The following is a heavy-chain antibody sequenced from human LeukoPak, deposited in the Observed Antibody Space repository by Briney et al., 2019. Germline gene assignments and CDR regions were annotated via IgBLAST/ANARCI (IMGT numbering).Heavy chain of an antibody. CDR2: IGGSSTSI. V-gene: IGHV3-21*01. CDR1: GFTFSTYS. D-gene: IGHD4-17*01. CDR3: ARELGGDYGEAFDI. Sequence: GGSLGLSCAASGFTFSTYSMNWVRQAPGKGLEWVSSIGGSSTSIYYADSVKGRFTISRDNAKSSLYLQMNSLRAEDAAVYYCARELGGDYGEAFDIWGQGTMVTVSS. J-gene: IGHJ3*02.